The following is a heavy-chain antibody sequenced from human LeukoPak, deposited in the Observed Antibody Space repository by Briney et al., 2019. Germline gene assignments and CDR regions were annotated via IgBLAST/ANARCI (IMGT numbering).Heavy chain of an antibody. J-gene: IGHJ5*02. CDR1: GYSLSSGYY. CDR3: AGGYSYGYGFDP. CDR2: IYHSGSF. Sequence: PSETLSLTCTVSGYSLSSGYYWGWIRQPPGKGLEWIGSIYHSGSFYYNPSLKSRVTISVDTSKNQFSLKLSSVTAADTAVYYCAGGYSYGYGFDPWGQGTLVTVSS. V-gene: IGHV4-38-2*02. D-gene: IGHD5-18*01.